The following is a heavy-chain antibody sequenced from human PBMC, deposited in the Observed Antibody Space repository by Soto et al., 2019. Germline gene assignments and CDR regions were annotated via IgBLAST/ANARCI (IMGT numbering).Heavy chain of an antibody. Sequence: QVQLVESGGGVVQPGRSLRLSCAASGFTFSSYGMHWVRQAPGKGLEWVAVMWYDGSAKYYADSVKGRFTISRDNSKNTLYLQMNSLRAEDTAVYYCASCTEKFRFWGGYYMDVWGKGTTVTVSS. V-gene: IGHV3-33*01. CDR2: MWYDGSAK. CDR3: ASCTEKFRFWGGYYMDV. D-gene: IGHD7-27*01. J-gene: IGHJ6*03. CDR1: GFTFSSYG.